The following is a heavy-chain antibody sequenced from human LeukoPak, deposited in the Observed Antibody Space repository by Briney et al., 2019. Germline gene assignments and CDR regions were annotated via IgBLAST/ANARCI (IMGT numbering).Heavy chain of an antibody. Sequence: TGGSLRLSCAASGFTFSSYEMNWVRQAPGKGLEWVSAISGSGGSTYYADSVKGRFTISRDNSKNTLYLQMNSLRAEDTAVYYCARGENYAFSSFDYWGQGTLVTVSS. CDR3: ARGENYAFSSFDY. V-gene: IGHV3-23*01. D-gene: IGHD2-2*01. CDR1: GFTFSSYE. J-gene: IGHJ4*02. CDR2: ISGSGGST.